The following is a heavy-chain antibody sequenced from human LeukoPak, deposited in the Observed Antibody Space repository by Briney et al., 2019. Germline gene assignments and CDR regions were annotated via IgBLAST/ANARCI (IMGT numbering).Heavy chain of an antibody. J-gene: IGHJ4*02. D-gene: IGHD6-19*01. CDR1: GFTFDDYA. CDR2: ISWNSGSI. Sequence: GGSLRLSCAASGFTFDDYAMHWVRQAPGKGLEWVSGISWNSGSIGYADSVKGRFTISRDNAKNSLYLQMDSLRAEDTALYYCAKGSIAVAGTVDYWGQGTLVTVSS. CDR3: AKGSIAVAGTVDY. V-gene: IGHV3-9*01.